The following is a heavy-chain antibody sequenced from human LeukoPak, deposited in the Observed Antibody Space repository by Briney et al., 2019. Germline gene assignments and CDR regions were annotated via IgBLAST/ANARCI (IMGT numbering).Heavy chain of an antibody. V-gene: IGHV4-59*01. J-gene: IGHJ6*02. Sequence: SETLSLTCTVSGGSISSYYWSWIRQPPGKGLEWIGYIYYSGSTNYNPSLKSRVTISVDTSKNQFSLKLSSVTAADTAVYYCARLWAGQQTTRDYYYYYCMDVWGQGTTVTVSS. CDR1: GGSISSYY. CDR3: ARLWAGQQTTRDYYYYYCMDV. CDR2: IYYSGST. D-gene: IGHD6-13*01.